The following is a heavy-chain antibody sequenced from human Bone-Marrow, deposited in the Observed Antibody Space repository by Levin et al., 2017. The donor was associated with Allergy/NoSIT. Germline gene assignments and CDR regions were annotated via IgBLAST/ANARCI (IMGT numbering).Heavy chain of an antibody. CDR2: INTNTETP. J-gene: IGHJ4*02. Sequence: GGSLRLSCKASGYTFDSFALTWVRQAPGQGLEWLGWINTNTETPTYAQGFSGRFAFSSDTSVATAYLYIYDLKAEDSAVYYCARVGCTTISCYGDKIDYWGQGTLVTVSS. CDR3: ARVGCTTISCYGDKIDY. CDR1: GYTFDSFA. D-gene: IGHD2-2*01. V-gene: IGHV7-4-1*01.